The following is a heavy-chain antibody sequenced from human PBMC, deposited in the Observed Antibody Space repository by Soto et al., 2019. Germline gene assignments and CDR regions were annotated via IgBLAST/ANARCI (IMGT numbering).Heavy chain of an antibody. Sequence: ASVKVSCKASGYTFTSYGISWVRQAPGQGLEWMGWISAYNGNTNYAQKLQGRVTMTTDTSTSTAYMELRSLRSDDTAVYYCARGYYDFWSGYPYYFDYWGQGTLVTVS. J-gene: IGHJ4*02. CDR1: GYTFTSYG. CDR2: ISAYNGNT. V-gene: IGHV1-18*01. D-gene: IGHD3-3*01. CDR3: ARGYYDFWSGYPYYFDY.